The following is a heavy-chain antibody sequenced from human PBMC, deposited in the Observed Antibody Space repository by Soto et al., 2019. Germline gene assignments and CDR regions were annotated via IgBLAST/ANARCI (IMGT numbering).Heavy chain of an antibody. CDR3: ARQLRGHQGAFDI. CDR2: IYPADSDT. V-gene: IGHV5-51*01. Sequence: HGESLKISCKGSGYSFASQWTGWVRQRPGKGLEWMGNIYPADSDTRYSPSFQGQVTISVDKSISTAYLQWSSLKASDTAMYYCARQLRGHQGAFDIWGQGTMVTVSS. J-gene: IGHJ3*02. CDR1: GYSFASQW.